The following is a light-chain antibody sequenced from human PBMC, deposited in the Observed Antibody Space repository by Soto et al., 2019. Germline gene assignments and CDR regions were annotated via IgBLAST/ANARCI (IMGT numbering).Light chain of an antibody. J-gene: IGLJ1*01. CDR1: NSDVGSYNL. CDR3: CSYAGSSTQSYV. Sequence: QSALTQPASVSGSPGQSITISCTGTNSDVGSYNLVSWYQQHPGKAPKVIIYEVSERPSGVSDRFSGSKSGNTASLMISGLQAEVEADYYCCSYAGSSTQSYVFGSGTKVTVL. V-gene: IGLV2-23*02. CDR2: EVS.